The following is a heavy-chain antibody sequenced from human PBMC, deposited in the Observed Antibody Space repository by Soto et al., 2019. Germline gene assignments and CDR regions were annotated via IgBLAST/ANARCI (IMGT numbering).Heavy chain of an antibody. Sequence: PSETLSLTCTVSGGSISSGGYYWSWIRQHPGKGLEWIGYIYYSGSTYYNPSLKSRVTISVDTSKNQFSLKLSSVTAADTAVYYCARVPNYEGEYYFDYWGQGTLVTVSS. CDR2: IYYSGST. V-gene: IGHV4-31*03. D-gene: IGHD1-7*01. J-gene: IGHJ4*02. CDR1: GGSISSGGYY. CDR3: ARVPNYEGEYYFDY.